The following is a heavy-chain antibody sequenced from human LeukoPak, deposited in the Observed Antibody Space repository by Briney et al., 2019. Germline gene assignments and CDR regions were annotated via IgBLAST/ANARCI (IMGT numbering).Heavy chain of an antibody. J-gene: IGHJ3*02. D-gene: IGHD2-21*02. V-gene: IGHV3-21*01. CDR1: GFTFSSYS. CDR3: AREVTAINTDAPDI. CDR2: ISSVGSYI. Sequence: GGSLRLSCVASGFTFSSYSMNWVRQAPGKGLEWVSSISSVGSYIYYADSLKGRFTISRDDAKNSVYLQMSSLRAEDTAVYYCAREVTAINTDAPDIWGHGTMVTVSS.